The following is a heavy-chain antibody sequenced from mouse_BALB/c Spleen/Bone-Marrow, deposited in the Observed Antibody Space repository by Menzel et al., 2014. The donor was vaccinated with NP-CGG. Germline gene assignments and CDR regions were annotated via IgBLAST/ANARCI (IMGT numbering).Heavy chain of an antibody. CDR1: GYTFXDYA. J-gene: IGHJ4*01. V-gene: IGHV1S137*01. CDR3: ARGYSNNYAMDY. Sequence: VQLQESGAELVRPGVSVKISCKGSGYTFXDYAMHWVKQSHAESLEWIGVINTYFGDISYNQKFKGKATIAVDKTSRTVYMELDRLTAEDSAIYYCARGYSNNYAMDYWGQGTSVTVSS. D-gene: IGHD2-5*01. CDR2: INTYFGDI.